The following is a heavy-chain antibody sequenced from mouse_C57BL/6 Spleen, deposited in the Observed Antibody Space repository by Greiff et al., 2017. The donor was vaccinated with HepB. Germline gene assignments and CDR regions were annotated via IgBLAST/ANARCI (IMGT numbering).Heavy chain of an antibody. V-gene: IGHV1-69*01. CDR1: GYTFTSYW. CDR2: IDPSDSYT. CDR3: ARRGSYDGYPLFAY. J-gene: IGHJ3*01. D-gene: IGHD2-3*01. Sequence: VKLQQPGAELVMPGASVKLSCKASGYTFTSYWMHWVKQRPGQGLEWIGEIDPSDSYTNYNQKFKGKSTLTVDKSSSTAYMQLSSLTSEDSAVYYCARRGSYDGYPLFAYWGQGTLVTVSA.